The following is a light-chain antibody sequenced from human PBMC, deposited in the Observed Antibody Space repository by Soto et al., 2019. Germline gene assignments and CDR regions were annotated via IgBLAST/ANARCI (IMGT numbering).Light chain of an antibody. J-gene: IGLJ3*02. V-gene: IGLV8-61*01. CDR2: STN. CDR1: SGSVSTSYY. Sequence: QTVVTQEPSFSVSPGGTVTLTCGLSSGSVSTSYYPSWYQQTPGQAPRTLIYSTNTRSSGVPDRFSGSILGNKAALTITGAQADDESYYYCVLYMGSGIHWVFGGGTKLTVL. CDR3: VLYMGSGIHWV.